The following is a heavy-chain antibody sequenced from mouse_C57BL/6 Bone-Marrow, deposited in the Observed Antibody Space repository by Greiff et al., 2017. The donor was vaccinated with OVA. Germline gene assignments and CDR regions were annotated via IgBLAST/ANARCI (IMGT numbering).Heavy chain of an antibody. CDR2: IYPGDGDT. CDR3: ARYLWGAMDY. J-gene: IGHJ4*01. D-gene: IGHD1-1*02. Sequence: LVEPGASVKISCKASGYAFSSSWMNWVKQRPGKGLEWIGRIYPGDGDTNYNGKFKGKATLTADKSSSTAYMQLSSLTSEDSAVYFCARYLWGAMDYWGQGTSVTVSS. V-gene: IGHV1-82*01. CDR1: GYAFSSSW.